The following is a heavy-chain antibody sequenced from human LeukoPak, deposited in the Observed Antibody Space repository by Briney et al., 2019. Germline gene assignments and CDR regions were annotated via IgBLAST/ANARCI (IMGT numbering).Heavy chain of an antibody. D-gene: IGHD3-22*01. CDR2: ISAYNGNT. Sequence: GASVKVSCKASGYTFTSYGISWVRQAPGQGLEWMGWISAYNGNTNYAQKLQGRVTMTTDTSTSTAYMELRSLRSDDMAVYYCARDSGPYYYDSSGSAIYYYGMDVWGQGTTVTVSS. V-gene: IGHV1-18*03. J-gene: IGHJ6*02. CDR1: GYTFTSYG. CDR3: ARDSGPYYYDSSGSAIYYYGMDV.